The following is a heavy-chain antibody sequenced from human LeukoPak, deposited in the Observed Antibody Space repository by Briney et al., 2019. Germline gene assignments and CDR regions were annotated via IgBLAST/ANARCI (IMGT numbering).Heavy chain of an antibody. CDR1: GGSISSYY. CDR3: ARALPFGELLFDY. CDR2: IYYSGST. V-gene: IGHV4-59*01. J-gene: IGHJ4*02. Sequence: PSETLSLTCTVSGGSISSYYWSWIRQPPGQGLEWTGYIYYSGSTNYNPSLKSRVTISVDTSKNQFSLKLSSVTAADTAVYYCARALPFGELLFDYWGQGTLVTVSS. D-gene: IGHD3-10*01.